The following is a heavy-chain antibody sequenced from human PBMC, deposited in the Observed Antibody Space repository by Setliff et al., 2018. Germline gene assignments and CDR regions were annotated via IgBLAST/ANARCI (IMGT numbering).Heavy chain of an antibody. CDR3: VRGLPFDY. J-gene: IGHJ4*02. CDR2: ISSSSSTT. V-gene: IGHV3-48*01. Sequence: LRLSCAASGFTFRSYTMNWVRQAPGKGLEWVSYISSSSSTTYYTDSVKGRFTISRDNSKNTLYLQLNSLRAEDTAVYYCVRGLPFDYWGQGTLVTVSS. CDR1: GFTFRSYT.